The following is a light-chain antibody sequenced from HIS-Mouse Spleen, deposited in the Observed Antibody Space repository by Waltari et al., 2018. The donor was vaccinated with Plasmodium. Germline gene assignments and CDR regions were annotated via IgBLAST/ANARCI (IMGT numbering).Light chain of an antibody. Sequence: SYELTQPPSVSVSPGQTARITCSGDALPKKYAYWDQQKSGQAPVLVIYEDSKRPSGIPERFSGSSSGTMATLTISGAQVEDEADYYCYSTDSSGNHRVFGGWTKLTVL. V-gene: IGLV3-10*01. CDR2: EDS. J-gene: IGLJ3*02. CDR3: YSTDSSGNHRV. CDR1: ALPKKY.